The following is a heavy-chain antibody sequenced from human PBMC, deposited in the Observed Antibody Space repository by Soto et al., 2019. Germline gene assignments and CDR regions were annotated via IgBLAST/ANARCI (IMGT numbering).Heavy chain of an antibody. D-gene: IGHD2-15*01. Sequence: SETLSLTCAVYGGSFSGYYWSWIRQPPGKGLEWIGEINHSGSTNYNPSLKSRVTISVDTSKNQFSLKLSSVTAADTAVYYCARGLRGYCSGGSCYSFGYYYYGMGVWGQGTTVTVSS. CDR1: GGSFSGYY. J-gene: IGHJ6*02. V-gene: IGHV4-34*01. CDR2: INHSGST. CDR3: ARGLRGYCSGGSCYSFGYYYYGMGV.